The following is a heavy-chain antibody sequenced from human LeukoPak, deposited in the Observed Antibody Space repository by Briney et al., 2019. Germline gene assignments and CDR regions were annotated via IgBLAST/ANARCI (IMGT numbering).Heavy chain of an antibody. V-gene: IGHV3-21*01. J-gene: IGHJ3*02. CDR3: ARDFSHNDAFDI. CDR1: EFTFNTYT. CDR2: ISSGSGSM. D-gene: IGHD3-3*01. Sequence: GGSLRLSCAASEFTFNTYTMNWVRQAPGKGLEWVSSISSGSGSMFYIDSVRGRFTISRDNARNSLYLQMNSLRDEDTAVYYCARDFSHNDAFDIWGQGTMVTVSS.